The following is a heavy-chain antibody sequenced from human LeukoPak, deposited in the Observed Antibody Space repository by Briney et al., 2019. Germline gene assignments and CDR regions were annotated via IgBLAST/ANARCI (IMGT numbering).Heavy chain of an antibody. V-gene: IGHV3-30*02. CDR2: IRYDGSNK. CDR1: GFTFSSYS. CDR3: AKDRHYYGSGSSPGWFDP. J-gene: IGHJ5*02. D-gene: IGHD3-10*01. Sequence: GGSLRLSCAASGFTFSSYSMHWVRQAPGKGLEWVAFIRYDGSNKYYADSVKGRFTISRDNSKNTLYLQMSSLRAEDTAVYYCAKDRHYYGSGSSPGWFDPWGQGTLVTVSS.